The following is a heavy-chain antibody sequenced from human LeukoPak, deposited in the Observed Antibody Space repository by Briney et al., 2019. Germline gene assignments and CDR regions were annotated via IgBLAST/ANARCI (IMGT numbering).Heavy chain of an antibody. CDR2: ISGSGGST. J-gene: IGHJ6*02. CDR1: GFTFSSYA. CDR3: AKDHYDFWSGPVYYYGMDV. V-gene: IGHV3-23*01. Sequence: GGSLRLSCAASGFTFSSYAMSWVRQAPGKGVEWVSAISGSGGSTYYADSVKGRFTISRDNSKNTLYLQMNSLRAEDTAVYYCAKDHYDFWSGPVYYYGMDVWGQGTTVTVSS. D-gene: IGHD3-3*01.